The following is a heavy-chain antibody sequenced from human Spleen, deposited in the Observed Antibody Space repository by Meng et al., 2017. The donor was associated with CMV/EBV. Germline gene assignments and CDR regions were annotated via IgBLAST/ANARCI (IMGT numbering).Heavy chain of an antibody. CDR2: INYSGST. J-gene: IGHJ4*02. CDR3: ARGDSYTRIDY. V-gene: IGHV4-61*01. CDR1: GGSASSRSYY. Sequence: SETLSLTCTVSGGSASSRSYYWSWIRQPPGKGLEWIGYINYSGSTNYNPSLKSRVTISVDTSKNQFSLTLSSVTAADTAVYYCARGDSYTRIDYWGQGTLVTVSS. D-gene: IGHD3-16*01.